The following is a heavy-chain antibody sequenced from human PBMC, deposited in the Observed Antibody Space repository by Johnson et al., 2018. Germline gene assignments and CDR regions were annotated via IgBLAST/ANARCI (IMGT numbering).Heavy chain of an antibody. CDR2: IYYSGST. J-gene: IGHJ3*02. D-gene: IGHD3-22*01. CDR3: ARRQNTYYYDSSGWAFDI. Sequence: QVQLQESGPGLVKPSETLSLTCTVSGGSISSYYWSWIRQPPGKGLEWIGYIYYSGSTNYNPSLKSRVTIPVDTSKNQFSLKLSSVTAADTAVYYCARRQNTYYYDSSGWAFDIWGQGTMVTVSS. V-gene: IGHV4-59*08. CDR1: GGSISSYY.